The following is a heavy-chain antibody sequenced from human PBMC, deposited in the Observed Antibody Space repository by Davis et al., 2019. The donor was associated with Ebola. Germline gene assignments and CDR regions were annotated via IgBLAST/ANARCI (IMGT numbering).Heavy chain of an antibody. J-gene: IGHJ6*02. V-gene: IGHV3-7*01. CDR3: AREGASSSSLFYYGMDV. CDR1: GFTFSSYW. D-gene: IGHD6-6*01. Sequence: GESLKISCAASGFTFSSYWMSWVRQAPGKGLEWVANIKQDGSEKYYVDSVKGRFTISRDNAKNSLYLQMNSLRAEDTAVYYCAREGASSSSLFYYGMDVWGQGTTVTVSS. CDR2: IKQDGSEK.